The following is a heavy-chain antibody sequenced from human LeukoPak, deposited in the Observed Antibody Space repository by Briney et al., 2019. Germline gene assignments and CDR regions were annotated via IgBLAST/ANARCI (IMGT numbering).Heavy chain of an antibody. D-gene: IGHD5-24*01. Sequence: GGSLRLSCAASGFTFSSYGMHWVRQAPGKGLEWVAVIWYDGTNKYYADSVKGRFTISRDNSKNTLDLQMNSLSAEDTAVYYCAIRDGYDFDYWGQGTLVTVSS. CDR2: IWYDGTNK. CDR3: AIRDGYDFDY. CDR1: GFTFSSYG. V-gene: IGHV3-33*01. J-gene: IGHJ4*02.